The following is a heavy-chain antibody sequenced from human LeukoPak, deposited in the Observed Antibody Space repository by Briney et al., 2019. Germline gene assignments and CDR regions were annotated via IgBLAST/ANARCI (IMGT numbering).Heavy chain of an antibody. CDR2: IYYSGST. V-gene: IGHV4-30-4*01. J-gene: IGHJ4*02. CDR3: ARSRDPPGLDYYFDY. D-gene: IGHD3/OR15-3a*01. Sequence: SETLSLTCTVSGGSISSGDYYWSWIRQPPGKGLEWIGYIYYSGSTYYNPSLKSRVTISVDTSKNQFSLKLSSVTAADTAVYYCARSRDPPGLDYYFDYWGQGTLVTVSS. CDR1: GGSISSGDYY.